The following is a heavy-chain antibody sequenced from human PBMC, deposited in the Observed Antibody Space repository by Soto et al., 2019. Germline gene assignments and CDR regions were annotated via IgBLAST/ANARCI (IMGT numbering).Heavy chain of an antibody. Sequence: GGSLRLSCAASGFTFSSYGMHWVRQAPGKGLEWVTVISYDGNLKYYADSVRGRFTISRDSSKNTLYLQMNCLRAEDTAVYYCAKDKKGSGSYASYYFDPWGQGTLVTVSS. CDR3: AKDKKGSGSYASYYFDP. D-gene: IGHD1-26*01. CDR1: GFTFSSYG. CDR2: ISYDGNLK. J-gene: IGHJ4*02. V-gene: IGHV3-30*18.